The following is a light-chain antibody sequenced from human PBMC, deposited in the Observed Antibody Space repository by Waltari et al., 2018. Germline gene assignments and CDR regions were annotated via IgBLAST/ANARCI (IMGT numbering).Light chain of an antibody. Sequence: SYELTQPPSVSVSPGQTARITCSGDALPKKYASWYQQKSGQAPVLVIHEDSKRPSGIPERVAGSSSGTMATLTISGAQVEDEADYYCYSTDSSGNHRVFGGGTKLTVL. J-gene: IGLJ3*02. V-gene: IGLV3-10*01. CDR2: EDS. CDR1: ALPKKY. CDR3: YSTDSSGNHRV.